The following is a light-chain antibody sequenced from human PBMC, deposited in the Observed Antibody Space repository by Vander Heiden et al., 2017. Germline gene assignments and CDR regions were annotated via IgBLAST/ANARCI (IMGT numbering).Light chain of an antibody. J-gene: IGKJ2*01. CDR2: AAS. Sequence: DIQMTQSPSSLSASVGDRVTITCRASQSISSYLNWYQQKPGKAPKLLIYAASSLESGVPSRFSGSESGTDFTLTISRLQPEDFATYYCQQSDSTPHTFGRGTKLEIK. CDR1: QSISSY. CDR3: QQSDSTPHT. V-gene: IGKV1-39*01.